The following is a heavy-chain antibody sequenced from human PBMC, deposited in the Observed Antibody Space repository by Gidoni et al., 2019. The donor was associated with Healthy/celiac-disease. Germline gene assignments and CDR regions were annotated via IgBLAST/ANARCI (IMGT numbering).Heavy chain of an antibody. D-gene: IGHD3-3*01. V-gene: IGHV3-30-3*01. J-gene: IGHJ4*02. CDR3: ARGWDFWSGYYNEGLLGY. Sequence: QVQLVESGGGVVQPGRSLRLSCAASGFTFSRYAMHWVRQAPGKGLEWVAVISYDGSNKYYADSVKGRFTISRDNSKNTLYLQMNSLRAEDTAVYYCARGWDFWSGYYNEGLLGYWGQGTLVTVSS. CDR2: ISYDGSNK. CDR1: GFTFSRYA.